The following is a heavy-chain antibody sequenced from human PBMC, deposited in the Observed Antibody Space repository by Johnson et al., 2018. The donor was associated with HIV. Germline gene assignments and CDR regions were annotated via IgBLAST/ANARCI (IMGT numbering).Heavy chain of an antibody. CDR2: IWYDGSNK. J-gene: IGHJ3*02. CDR3: AKDQHYYDSRNGGAFDI. D-gene: IGHD3-22*01. CDR1: GFTFSSYG. Sequence: QVQLVESGGGLVKPGGSLRLSCAASGFTFSSYGMHWVRQAPGKGLEWVAVIWYDGSNKYYADSVKGRFTISRDNSKKTLYLQMNSLRAEDTAVYYCAKDQHYYDSRNGGAFDIWGQGEMVTVSS. V-gene: IGHV3-33*06.